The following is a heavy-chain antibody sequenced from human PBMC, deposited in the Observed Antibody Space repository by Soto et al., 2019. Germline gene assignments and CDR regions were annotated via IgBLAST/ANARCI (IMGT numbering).Heavy chain of an antibody. J-gene: IGHJ4*02. CDR3: ARFRTEHSHLSSFVES. V-gene: IGHV1-18*01. Sequence: QVQLVQSGGEVKKPGASVKVSCKASGYIFSQYGITWVRQAPGQGLEWMAWVSVDNGDTNYAQNFQGRATMTTDTATSTAHMELRSLKSADTSLYYCARFRTEHSHLSSFVESWGQGTVVTVSS. D-gene: IGHD2-21*02. CDR1: GYIFSQYG. CDR2: VSVDNGDT.